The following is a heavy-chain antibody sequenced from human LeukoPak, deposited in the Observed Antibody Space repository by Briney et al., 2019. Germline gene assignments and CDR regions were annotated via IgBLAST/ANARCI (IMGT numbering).Heavy chain of an antibody. V-gene: IGHV1-69*05. CDR3: ARDVVVPAAPFDY. CDR1: GGTFSSYA. CDR2: IIPIFGTA. Sequence: SVKVSCKASGGTFSSYAISWVRQAPGQGLEWMGRIIPIFGTANYAQKFQGRVAITTDESTSTAYMELSSLRSEDTAVYYCARDVVVPAAPFDYWGQGTLVTVSS. J-gene: IGHJ4*02. D-gene: IGHD2-2*01.